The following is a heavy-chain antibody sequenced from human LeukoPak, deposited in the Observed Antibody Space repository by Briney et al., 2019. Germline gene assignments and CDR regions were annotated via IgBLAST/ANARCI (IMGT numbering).Heavy chain of an antibody. V-gene: IGHV3-48*01. CDR1: GLTFSSHW. J-gene: IGHJ4*02. CDR3: ARDHNYAFDY. D-gene: IGHD3-16*01. CDR2: IRSRDTGV. Sequence: PGGSLRLSCAASGLTFSSHWMHWVRQAPGKGLEWLSNIRSRDTGVSYVDSVRGRFTISRDDAKNSPFLQMNNLRVEDTAIYYCARDHNYAFDYWGQGILVTVSS.